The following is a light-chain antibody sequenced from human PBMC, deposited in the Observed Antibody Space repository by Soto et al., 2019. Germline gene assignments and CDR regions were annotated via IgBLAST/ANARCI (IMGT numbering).Light chain of an antibody. CDR3: SSCAATSSLV. CDR2: EVS. Sequence: QSALTQPASVSGSPGQSITMSCTGSSSDSGTYNFVSWYQQHADTAPRLILYEVSNRPSGVSSRFSGSESGDSASLPISGLQPEVAAHYFCSSCAATSSLVFGGGTKLTVL. J-gene: IGLJ3*02. CDR1: SSDSGTYNF. V-gene: IGLV2-14*01.